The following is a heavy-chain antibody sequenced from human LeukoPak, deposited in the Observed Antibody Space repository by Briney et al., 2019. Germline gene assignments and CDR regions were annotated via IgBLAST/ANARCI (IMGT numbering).Heavy chain of an antibody. Sequence: PSETLSLTCNVSGGSISSSSYYWGWIRQPPGKGLEWLGNVYYTGTTYYNPSLESRVTISVDTSNNQFSLRLSSVTAADTAIYYCAVGHYYHSSGYLFDSWGQGTLVTVSS. CDR1: GGSISSSSYY. CDR2: VYYTGTT. CDR3: AVGHYYHSSGYLFDS. J-gene: IGHJ4*02. V-gene: IGHV4-39*07. D-gene: IGHD3-22*01.